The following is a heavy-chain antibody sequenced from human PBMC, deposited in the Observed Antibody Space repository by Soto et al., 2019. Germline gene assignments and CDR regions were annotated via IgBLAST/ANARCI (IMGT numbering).Heavy chain of an antibody. D-gene: IGHD3-3*01. V-gene: IGHV1-18*01. CDR3: ARDLSAIITIFGVVTIGPRYYGMDV. J-gene: IGHJ6*02. Sequence: ASVKVSCKASGYTFTSYGISWVRQAPGQGLEWMGWISAYNGNTNYAQKLQGRVTMTTDTSTSTAYMELRSLRSDDTAVCYCARDLSAIITIFGVVTIGPRYYGMDVWGQGTTVTVSS. CDR1: GYTFTSYG. CDR2: ISAYNGNT.